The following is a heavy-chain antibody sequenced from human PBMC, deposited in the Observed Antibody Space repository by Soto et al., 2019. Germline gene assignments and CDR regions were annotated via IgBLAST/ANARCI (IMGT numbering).Heavy chain of an antibody. D-gene: IGHD3-10*01. CDR1: GFTFSDYY. CDR2: ISSSSSST. Sequence: QVQLVESGGGLVKPAGSLRLSCAASGFTFSDYYMSWIRQAPGKGLEWVSYISSSSSSTNYADSVKGRFTISRDNAKNSMALQMNSLRAEDTAVNYCARDMVLWFGELLDHYYYDGIDVWGQGTTVTVS. CDR3: ARDMVLWFGELLDHYYYDGIDV. J-gene: IGHJ6*02. V-gene: IGHV3-11*05.